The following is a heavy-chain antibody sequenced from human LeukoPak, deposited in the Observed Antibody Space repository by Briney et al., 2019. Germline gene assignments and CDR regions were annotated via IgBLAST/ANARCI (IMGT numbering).Heavy chain of an antibody. CDR3: ARRVYYDSSGYYPLDY. D-gene: IGHD3-22*01. V-gene: IGHV1-69-2*01. J-gene: IGHJ4*02. CDR1: GYTFTDYY. Sequence: ASVKVSCKVSGYTFTDYYMHWVQQAPGKGLEWMGLVDPEDGETIYAEKFQGRVTITADTSTDTACMELSSLRSEDTAVYYCARRVYYDSSGYYPLDYWGQGTLVTVSS. CDR2: VDPEDGET.